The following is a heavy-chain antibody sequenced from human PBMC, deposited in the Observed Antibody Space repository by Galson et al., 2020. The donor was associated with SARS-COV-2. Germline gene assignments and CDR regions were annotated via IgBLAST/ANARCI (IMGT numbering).Heavy chain of an antibody. J-gene: IGHJ4*02. CDR3: ARSPPASTSGTSIYFDY. CDR2: LDTSSTYI. Sequence: GESLKISCAASGFAFSSYTMNWVRQAPGKGLEWVASLDTSSTYIYHADSLKGRFTISRDNAENSLYLQMNSLRAEDTAVYYCARSPPASTSGTSIYFDYWGKGTQVTVSS. CDR1: GFAFSSYT. V-gene: IGHV3-21*01. D-gene: IGHD3-10*01.